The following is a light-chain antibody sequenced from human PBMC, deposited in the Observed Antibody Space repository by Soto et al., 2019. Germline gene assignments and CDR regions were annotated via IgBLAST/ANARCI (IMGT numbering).Light chain of an antibody. Sequence: QSVLTQSPSASGSPGQSVTISCTGTSSDVGGYNYVSWYQQHPGKAPKLMIYEVSKRPSGVPDRFSGSKSGNTASLTVSGLQAEDEADYYCSSYAGSNMGVFGTGTKVTVL. CDR3: SSYAGSNMGV. J-gene: IGLJ1*01. CDR2: EVS. V-gene: IGLV2-8*01. CDR1: SSDVGGYNY.